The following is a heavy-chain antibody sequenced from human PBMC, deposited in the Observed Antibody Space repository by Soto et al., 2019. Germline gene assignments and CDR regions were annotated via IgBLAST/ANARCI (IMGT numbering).Heavy chain of an antibody. V-gene: IGHV3-30*18. CDR3: AKDRGYYDSSGYDFDH. CDR1: GFTFSSYA. J-gene: IGHJ4*02. CDR2: ISYDGSHK. Sequence: GSLRLSCAASGFTFSSYAMHWVRQAPGKGLEWVAVISYDGSHKYYADSVKGRFTISRDNSKNTLYLQMNSLRAEDTAVYYCAKDRGYYDSSGYDFDHWGQGT. D-gene: IGHD3-22*01.